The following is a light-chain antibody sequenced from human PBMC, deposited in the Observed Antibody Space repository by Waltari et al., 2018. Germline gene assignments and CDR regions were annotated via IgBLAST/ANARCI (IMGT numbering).Light chain of an antibody. Sequence: QSALTQPPSASGSPGQSVTISCPGTSSYVGGYAYVSWYQQHPGKAPQLMIYDVNKRPSGVPDRFSGSKSGNTASLTVSGLQAEDEADYFCNSYAGSKHYVFGTGTKVTVL. CDR2: DVN. V-gene: IGLV2-8*01. CDR3: NSYAGSKHYV. J-gene: IGLJ1*01. CDR1: SSYVGGYAY.